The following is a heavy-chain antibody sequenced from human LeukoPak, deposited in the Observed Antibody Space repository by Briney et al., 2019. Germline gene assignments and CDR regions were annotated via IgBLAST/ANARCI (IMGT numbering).Heavy chain of an antibody. CDR3: AKGLYYYDSSGYYGP. J-gene: IGHJ5*02. CDR1: GFIFSSYE. V-gene: IGHV3-48*03. CDR2: ISSIGNII. Sequence: GGSLRLSCAASGFIFSSYEMNWVRQAPGKGLEWVSYISSIGNIIYYADSVKGRFTISRDNAKNSLYLQMNSLRVEDTAVYYCAKGLYYYDSSGYYGPWGQGTLVTVSS. D-gene: IGHD3-22*01.